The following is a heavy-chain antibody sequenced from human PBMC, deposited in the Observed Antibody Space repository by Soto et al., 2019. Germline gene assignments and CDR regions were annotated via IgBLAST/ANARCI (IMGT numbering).Heavy chain of an antibody. V-gene: IGHV3-66*01. J-gene: IGHJ3*02. CDR1: GFSVSRNY. Sequence: EVQLVESGGGLVQPGGSLRLSCAASGFSVSRNYMSWVRQAPGKGLEWVSIIYSGGGTYYADSVKGRFTISRDNSKNTLYLQMNSLRAEDTAVYYCASYGDYDENAFDIWGQGTMVTVSS. D-gene: IGHD4-17*01. CDR3: ASYGDYDENAFDI. CDR2: IYSGGGT.